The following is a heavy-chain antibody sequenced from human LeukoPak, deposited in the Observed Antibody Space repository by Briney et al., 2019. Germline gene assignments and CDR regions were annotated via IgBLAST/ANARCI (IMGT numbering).Heavy chain of an antibody. D-gene: IGHD5-12*01. Sequence: ASVKVSCKASGGTFSSYAISWVRQAPGQGLEWMGWISAYNGNTNYAQKLQGRVTMTTDTSTSTAYMELRSLRSDDTAVYYCAREGGYATDAPEDNFDYRGQGTLVTVSS. V-gene: IGHV1-18*01. CDR1: GGTFSSYA. CDR2: ISAYNGNT. J-gene: IGHJ4*02. CDR3: AREGGYATDAPEDNFDY.